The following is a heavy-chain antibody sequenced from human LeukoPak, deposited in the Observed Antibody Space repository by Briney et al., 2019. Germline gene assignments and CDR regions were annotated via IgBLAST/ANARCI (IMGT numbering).Heavy chain of an antibody. Sequence: QPGGSLRLSCAASGFTFSSYSMNWVRQAPGKGLEWISDISSSSTTIHYADSVKGRFTISRDNAKNSLYLQMNNLRAEDTAVYYCARDPREWGLPYFDCWGQGTLVTVSS. J-gene: IGHJ4*02. CDR3: ARDPREWGLPYFDC. V-gene: IGHV3-48*01. CDR2: ISSSSTTI. CDR1: GFTFSSYS. D-gene: IGHD1-26*01.